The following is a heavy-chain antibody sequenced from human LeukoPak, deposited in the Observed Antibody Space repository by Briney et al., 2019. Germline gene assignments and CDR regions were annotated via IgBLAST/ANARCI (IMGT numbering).Heavy chain of an antibody. V-gene: IGHV1-8*01. CDR3: ATEISGSYLVDY. Sequence: ASVKVSCKASGYTFTSYDINWVRQATGQGLEWMGWMNTNSGNTGYAQKFQGRVTMTEDTSTDTAYMELSSLRSEDTAVYYCATEISGSYLVDYWGQGTLVTVSS. CDR1: GYTFTSYD. CDR2: MNTNSGNT. D-gene: IGHD1-26*01. J-gene: IGHJ4*02.